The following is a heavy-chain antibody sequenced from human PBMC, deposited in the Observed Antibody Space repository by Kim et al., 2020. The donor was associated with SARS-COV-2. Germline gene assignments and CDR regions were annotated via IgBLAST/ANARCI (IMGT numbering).Heavy chain of an antibody. CDR3: ARLAPYGDYDP. D-gene: IGHD4-17*01. J-gene: IGHJ5*02. V-gene: IGHV4-39*07. CDR1: GGSISSSSYY. CDR2: IYYSGST. Sequence: SETLSLTCTVSGGSISSSSYYWGWIRQPPGKGLEWIGSIYYSGSTYYNPSLKSRVTISVDTSKNQFSLKLSSVTAADTAVYYCARLAPYGDYDPWGQGTL.